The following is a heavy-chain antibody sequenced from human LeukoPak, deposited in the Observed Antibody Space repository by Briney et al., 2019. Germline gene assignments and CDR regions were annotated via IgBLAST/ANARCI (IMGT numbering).Heavy chain of an antibody. CDR1: GFTFSSYA. Sequence: GGSLRLSCAVSGFTFSSYAMHWVRQAPGKGLEWVGVISYDGSGEYYTDSVKGRFTISRDNSKNTVYLQMNSLRADDTAVYYCARDYTPEWFDIHWGQGTLVTVS. J-gene: IGHJ4*02. D-gene: IGHD3-3*01. CDR3: ARDYTPEWFDIH. CDR2: ISYDGSGE. V-gene: IGHV3-30*04.